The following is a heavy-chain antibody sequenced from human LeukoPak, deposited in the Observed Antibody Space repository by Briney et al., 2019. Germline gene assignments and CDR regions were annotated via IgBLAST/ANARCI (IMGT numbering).Heavy chain of an antibody. CDR1: GFTFDDDA. D-gene: IGHD2-15*01. J-gene: IGHJ6*02. CDR2: ISGDGDST. V-gene: IGHV3-43*02. CDR3: AKEETIVVGGYYYYGMDV. Sequence: QTGGSLTLFCAASGFTFDDDAMHWVRQAPGKGLEWISLISGDGDSTYYTDSVKGRFTGSRDNGKSSLYLQMNSLRTEDTALYYCAKEETIVVGGYYYYGMDVWGQGTKVTVSS.